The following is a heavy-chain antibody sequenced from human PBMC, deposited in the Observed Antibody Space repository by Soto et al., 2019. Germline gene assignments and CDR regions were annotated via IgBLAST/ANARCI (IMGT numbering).Heavy chain of an antibody. V-gene: IGHV1-3*01. CDR3: ARDLAMDF. J-gene: IGHJ6*02. Sequence: ASVKVSCKASGYTFTSYAMHWVRQAPGQRLEWMGWINAGNGNRKYSQKFQGRVTITRDTSASTAYMELSSLRSEDTAVYYCARDLAMDFWGQGTMVTVSS. CDR1: GYTFTSYA. CDR2: INAGNGNR. D-gene: IGHD3-16*01.